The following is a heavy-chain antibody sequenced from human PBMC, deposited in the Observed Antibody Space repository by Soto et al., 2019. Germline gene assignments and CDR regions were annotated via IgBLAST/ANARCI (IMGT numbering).Heavy chain of an antibody. Sequence: QVQLVESGGGVVQPGRSLRLSCAASGFTFSSYGIHWVRQAPGKGLEWVAVIWYDGSNKYYADSVKGRFTISRDNSKNTLYLQMNSLRAEDTDVYYCARDFEQWLTAGWFDPWGQGTLVTVSS. CDR3: ARDFEQWLTAGWFDP. J-gene: IGHJ5*02. D-gene: IGHD6-19*01. CDR1: GFTFSSYG. V-gene: IGHV3-33*01. CDR2: IWYDGSNK.